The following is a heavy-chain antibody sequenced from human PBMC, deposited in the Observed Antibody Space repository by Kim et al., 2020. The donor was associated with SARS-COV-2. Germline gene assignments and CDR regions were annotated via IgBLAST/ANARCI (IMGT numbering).Heavy chain of an antibody. D-gene: IGHD6-13*01. J-gene: IGHJ4*02. CDR3: ATRDPYSSSWYFDY. CDR2: MNPNSGNT. Sequence: ASVKVSCKASGYTFTSYDINWVRQATGQGLEWMGWMNPNSGNTGYAQKFQGRVTMTRNTSISTAYMELSSLRSEDTAVYYCATRDPYSSSWYFDYWGQGTLVTVSS. CDR1: GYTFTSYD. V-gene: IGHV1-8*01.